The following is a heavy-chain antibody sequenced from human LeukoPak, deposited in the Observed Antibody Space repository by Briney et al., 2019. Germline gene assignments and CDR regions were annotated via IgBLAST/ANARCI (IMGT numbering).Heavy chain of an antibody. CDR1: GGSFSGFY. D-gene: IGHD3-10*01. CDR2: INHSGST. CDR3: ARGPDSGSHFAWFDP. J-gene: IGHJ5*02. V-gene: IGHV4-34*01. Sequence: SETLSLTCAVYGGSFSGFYWSWVRQPPGKGLEWIGEINHSGSTHYNPSFKSRVTILVDTSRNQFSLKLTSVTAADTAVYYCARGPDSGSHFAWFDPWGQGPLVTVSS.